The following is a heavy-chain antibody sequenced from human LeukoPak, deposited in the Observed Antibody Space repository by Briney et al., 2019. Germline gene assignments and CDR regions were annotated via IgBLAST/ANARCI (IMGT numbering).Heavy chain of an antibody. CDR2: IGGSGSGT. J-gene: IGHJ4*02. V-gene: IGHV3-23*01. D-gene: IGHD3-10*01. Sequence: GGSLRLSCVGSGFAFSLYAMTWVRQAPGKGLEWVSAIGGSGSGTHYADSVKGRFTISRDNSKNTLYLQMNSLRVEDTAVYYCAKDYYGSGSPRSDYWGQGTLVTVSS. CDR3: AKDYYGSGSPRSDY. CDR1: GFAFSLYA.